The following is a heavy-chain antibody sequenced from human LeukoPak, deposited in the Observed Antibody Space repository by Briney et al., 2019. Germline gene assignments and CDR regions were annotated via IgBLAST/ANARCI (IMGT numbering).Heavy chain of an antibody. J-gene: IGHJ4*02. D-gene: IGHD3-22*01. CDR2: IYYSGST. Sequence: TSETLSLTCTVSGGSISSSNYFWAWIRQHPGKGLEWIGSIYYSGSTNYNPSLQSRVTISVDTSKNQFSLKLSSVTAADTAVYYCARTVVMTSVYHFDHSGQGTLVTVSS. CDR3: ARTVVMTSVYHFDH. CDR1: GGSISSSNYF. V-gene: IGHV4-39*01.